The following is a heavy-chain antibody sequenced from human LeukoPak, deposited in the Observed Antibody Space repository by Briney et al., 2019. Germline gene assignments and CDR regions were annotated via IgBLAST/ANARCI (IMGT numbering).Heavy chain of an antibody. CDR1: GYNFTNYW. CDR2: IDPSDSYN. Sequence: GESLRISCKGSGYNFTNYWISWVRQMPGKGLEWMGTIDPSDSYNNYSPSFQGHVTISAYKSISTAYLQWSSLKASDTAMYYCARAYSRSRFDYWGQGTLVTVSS. D-gene: IGHD6-6*01. V-gene: IGHV5-10-1*01. CDR3: ARAYSRSRFDY. J-gene: IGHJ4*02.